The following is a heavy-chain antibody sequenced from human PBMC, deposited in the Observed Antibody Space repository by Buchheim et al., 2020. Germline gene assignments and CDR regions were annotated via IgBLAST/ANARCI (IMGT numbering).Heavy chain of an antibody. Sequence: QVQLVESGGGVVQPGRSLRLSCAASGFTFSSYGMHWVRQAPGKGLEWVAVIWYDGSNKYYADSVKGRFTISRDNSKKTLYLQMNSLRAEDTAVYYCARSVLYSSGWYYFDYWGQGTL. CDR3: ARSVLYSSGWYYFDY. CDR2: IWYDGSNK. J-gene: IGHJ4*02. V-gene: IGHV3-33*01. D-gene: IGHD6-19*01. CDR1: GFTFSSYG.